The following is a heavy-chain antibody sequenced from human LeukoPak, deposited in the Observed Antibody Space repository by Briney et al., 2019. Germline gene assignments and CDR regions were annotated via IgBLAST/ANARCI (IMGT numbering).Heavy chain of an antibody. J-gene: IGHJ5*02. CDR1: GYSLTTYW. CDR3: ARLHPDYYDSGMGLNSFDP. Sequence: GESLKISCKKSGYSLTTYWIGWVRQMPGKGLEWMGIVDPGDSQTRYSPSFQGLVTISVDKSIRNVYLQWTSLKASDTAMYYCARLHPDYYDSGMGLNSFDPWGQGTLVTVSS. D-gene: IGHD3-10*01. V-gene: IGHV5-51*01. CDR2: VDPGDSQT.